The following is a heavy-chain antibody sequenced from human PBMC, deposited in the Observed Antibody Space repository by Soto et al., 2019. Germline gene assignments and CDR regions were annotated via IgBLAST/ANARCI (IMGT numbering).Heavy chain of an antibody. CDR2: ISGSGIST. J-gene: IGHJ2*01. V-gene: IGHV3-23*01. Sequence: DVQLLESGGGLVQPGGSLRLCYAASGFTFRSYAMSWVRQAPGKGLEWVSGISGSGISTHYADSVKGRFTVSRDNSKNTLYLQMNSLRAEDTAVYNCAKEPVGPDWYFDLWGRGTLVTVSS. CDR3: AKEPVGPDWYFDL. CDR1: GFTFRSYA.